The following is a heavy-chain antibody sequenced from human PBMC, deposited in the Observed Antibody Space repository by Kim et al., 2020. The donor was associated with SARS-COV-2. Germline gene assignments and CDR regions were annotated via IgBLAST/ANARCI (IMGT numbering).Heavy chain of an antibody. D-gene: IGHD3-10*01. Sequence: ASVKVSCKASGYTFTSYAMNWVRQAPGQGLEWMGWINTNTGNPTYAQGFTGRFVFSLDTSVSTAYLQISSLKAEDTAVYYCARGGITMVREATYLGYYFDYWGQGTLVTVSS. CDR3: ARGGITMVREATYLGYYFDY. V-gene: IGHV7-4-1*02. CDR2: INTNTGNP. J-gene: IGHJ4*02. CDR1: GYTFTSYA.